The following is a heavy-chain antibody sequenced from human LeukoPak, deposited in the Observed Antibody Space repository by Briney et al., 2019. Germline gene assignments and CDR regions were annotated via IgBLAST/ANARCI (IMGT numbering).Heavy chain of an antibody. D-gene: IGHD1-26*01. V-gene: IGHV3-21*01. J-gene: IGHJ3*02. CDR1: GFTFSSYS. CDR3: ASSYVQPWEWELERAFDI. CDR2: ISSSSSYI. Sequence: PGGSLRLSCAASGFTFSSYSMNWVRQAPGKGLEWVSSISSSSSYIYYADSVKGRFTISRDNAKNSLYLQMNSLRAEDTAVYYCASSYVQPWEWELERAFDIWGQGTMVTVSS.